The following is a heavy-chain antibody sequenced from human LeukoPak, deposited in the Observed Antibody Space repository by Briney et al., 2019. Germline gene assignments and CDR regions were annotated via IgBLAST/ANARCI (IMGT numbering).Heavy chain of an antibody. CDR3: ARAPGGYYDSSGSLDY. Sequence: SETLSLTCAVYGGSFSGYYWSWIRQPPGKGLEWVGEINHSGSTNYNPSLKSRVTISVDTSKNQSSLKLSSVTAADTAVYYCARAPGGYYDSSGSLDYWGQGTLVTVSS. J-gene: IGHJ4*02. CDR2: INHSGST. CDR1: GGSFSGYY. V-gene: IGHV4-34*01. D-gene: IGHD3-22*01.